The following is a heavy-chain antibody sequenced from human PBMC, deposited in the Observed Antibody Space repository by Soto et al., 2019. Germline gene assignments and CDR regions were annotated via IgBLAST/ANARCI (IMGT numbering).Heavy chain of an antibody. D-gene: IGHD3-3*01. CDR3: ARQSYDAIWNGMDV. CDR1: GCSISSSSYY. J-gene: IGHJ6*02. Sequence: SETLSLTCTVSGCSISSSSYYWGWIRQPPGKGLEWIGSIYYSGSTYYNPSLKSRVTISVDTSKNQFSLKLSSVTAADTAVYYCARQSYDAIWNGMDVWGQGTTVTVS. V-gene: IGHV4-39*01. CDR2: IYYSGST.